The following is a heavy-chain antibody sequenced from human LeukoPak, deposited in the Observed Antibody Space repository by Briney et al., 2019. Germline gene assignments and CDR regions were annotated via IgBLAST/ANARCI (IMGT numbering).Heavy chain of an antibody. D-gene: IGHD3-10*01. CDR1: GFTVSSNY. Sequence: GGSLRLSCAASGFTVSSNYMSWVRQAPGKGLEWVSVIYSGGSTYYADSVKGRFTISRDNSKNTLYLQMNSLRAEDTALYYCAKDAPGATMVRGVTWYYFDYWGQGTLVTVSS. J-gene: IGHJ4*02. V-gene: IGHV3-53*05. CDR2: IYSGGST. CDR3: AKDAPGATMVRGVTWYYFDY.